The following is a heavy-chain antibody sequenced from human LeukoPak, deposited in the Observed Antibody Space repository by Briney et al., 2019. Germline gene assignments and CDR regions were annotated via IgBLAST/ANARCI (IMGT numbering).Heavy chain of an antibody. D-gene: IGHD1/OR15-1a*01. CDR2: ISAYNGYT. Sequence: GASVKVSCKTSGYTFTTYDINWVRQAPGQGREWMGRISAYNGYTNYGQKLQGRVTMTTDTSTNTAYMELRSLRYDDTAMYYCARVGTGTRSFDSWGQGTLVTVSS. V-gene: IGHV1-18*01. CDR1: GYTFTTYD. J-gene: IGHJ4*02. CDR3: ARVGTGTRSFDS.